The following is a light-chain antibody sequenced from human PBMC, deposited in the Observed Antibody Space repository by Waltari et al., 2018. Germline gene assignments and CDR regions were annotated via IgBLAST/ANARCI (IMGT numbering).Light chain of an antibody. CDR2: ASS. V-gene: IGKV1-39*01. CDR3: QQAYTPPWT. CDR1: QSISSY. J-gene: IGKJ1*01. Sequence: DVQMTQSPSSLSASLGDRVTITCRAGQSISSYLNWYQQKPGMAPKLLIYASSTLQTGVPSRFSGSGSGTDFTLTISSLQPEDFATYFCQQAYTPPWTFGLGTRVEVK.